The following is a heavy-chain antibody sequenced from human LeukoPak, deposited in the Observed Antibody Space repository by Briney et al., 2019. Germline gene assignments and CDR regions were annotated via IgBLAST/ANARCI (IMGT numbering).Heavy chain of an antibody. CDR3: ARDYCSSTSCFPDV. CDR2: INSDGSTT. D-gene: IGHD2-2*01. J-gene: IGHJ6*04. CDR1: GFTFSNYW. Sequence: GGSLRLSCAASGFTFSNYWMHWVRQAPGKGLVWVSRINSDGSTTSYADSVKGRFTISRDNAKNTLYPQMNRLRAEDTAVYYCARDYCSSTSCFPDVWGKGTTVAVSS. V-gene: IGHV3-74*01.